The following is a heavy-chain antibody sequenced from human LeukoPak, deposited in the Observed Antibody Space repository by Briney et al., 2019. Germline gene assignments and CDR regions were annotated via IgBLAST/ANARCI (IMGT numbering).Heavy chain of an antibody. J-gene: IGHJ4*02. CDR1: GGTFSSYA. CDR2: IIPIFGTA. CDR3: ARDLLHPTNPWIQLWFFN. Sequence: SVKVSCTASGGTFSSYAISWVRQAPGQGLEWMGGIIPIFGTANYAQKFQGRVTITADESTSTAYMELSSLRSEDTAVYYCARDLLHPTNPWIQLWFFNWGQGTLVTVSS. D-gene: IGHD5-18*01. V-gene: IGHV1-69*13.